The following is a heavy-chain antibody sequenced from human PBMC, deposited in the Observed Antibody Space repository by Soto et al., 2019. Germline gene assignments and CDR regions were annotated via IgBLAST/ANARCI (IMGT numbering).Heavy chain of an antibody. CDR1: GGTFSSYT. D-gene: IGHD4-17*01. V-gene: IGHV1-69*02. Sequence: QVQLVQSGAEVKKPGSSVKVSCKASGGTFSSYTISWVLQAPGQGLDWMGRIIPILGIANYAQVFQGRVTITANKSTSTAYMELSRLRYEDTAVYYCARPDAVTTGFLWGQGSLVTVSS. CDR3: ARPDAVTTGFL. CDR2: IIPILGIA. J-gene: IGHJ4*02.